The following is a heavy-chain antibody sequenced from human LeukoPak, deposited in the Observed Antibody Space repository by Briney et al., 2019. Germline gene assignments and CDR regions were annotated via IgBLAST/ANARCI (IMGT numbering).Heavy chain of an antibody. CDR3: ARQGPAGKENKEFDY. CDR1: GYTFTGYY. D-gene: IGHD1-1*01. J-gene: IGHJ4*02. Sequence: ASVKVSCKASGYTFTGYYMHWVRQAPGQVLEWMGWINPNSGGTNYAQKFQGRVTMTRDTSISTAYMELSRLRSDDTAVYYCARQGPAGKENKEFDYWGQGTLVTVSS. CDR2: INPNSGGT. V-gene: IGHV1-2*02.